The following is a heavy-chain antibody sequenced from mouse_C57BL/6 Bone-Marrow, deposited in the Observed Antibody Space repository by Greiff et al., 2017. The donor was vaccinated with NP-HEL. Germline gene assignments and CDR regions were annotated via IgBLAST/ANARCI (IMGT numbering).Heavy chain of an antibody. V-gene: IGHV1-83*01. CDR2: YPRSGNTY. J-gene: IGHJ3*01. CDR3: YYCNEAGFAY. CDR1: YTFTDYNM. D-gene: IGHD2-1*01. Sequence: VQLQQSGPELVKPGASVKMSCTASGYTFTDYNMHWVKQSHGKSLEWIGEIYPRSGNTYYNEKFKGKATLTADKSSSPAYMELRSLTSEDSAVYFCFYYCNEAGFAYWGQGTLVTVSA.